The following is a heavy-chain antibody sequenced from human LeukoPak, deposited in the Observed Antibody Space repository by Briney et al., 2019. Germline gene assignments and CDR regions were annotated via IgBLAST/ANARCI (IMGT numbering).Heavy chain of an antibody. J-gene: IGHJ6*04. V-gene: IGHV1-69*13. D-gene: IGHD2-2*01. CDR1: GYTFTSYA. CDR2: IIPIFGTA. CDR3: ARLGYCSSTSCYAEEPDV. Sequence: SVKVSCKASGYTFTSYAISWVRQAPGQGLEWMGGIIPIFGTANYAQKFQGRVTITADESTSTAYMELSSLRSEDTAVYYCARLGYCSSTSCYAEEPDVWGKGTTVTISS.